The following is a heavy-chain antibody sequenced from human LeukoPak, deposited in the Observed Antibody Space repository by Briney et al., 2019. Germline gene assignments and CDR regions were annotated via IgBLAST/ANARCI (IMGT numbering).Heavy chain of an antibody. Sequence: GGSLRLSCTASGFTLRSFSMNWVRQAPGKGLEWVSHISPRSDIISYADSVKGRFTISRDNAKNSLYLHRNSLRADDMAVYYCVRDNDWAFDYWGQGTLVPVSS. CDR2: ISPRSDII. V-gene: IGHV3-48*01. J-gene: IGHJ4*02. D-gene: IGHD3-9*01. CDR3: VRDNDWAFDY. CDR1: GFTLRSFS.